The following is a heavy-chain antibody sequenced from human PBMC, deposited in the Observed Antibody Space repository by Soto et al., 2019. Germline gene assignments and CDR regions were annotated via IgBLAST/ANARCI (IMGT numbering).Heavy chain of an antibody. Sequence: PSETLSHTCTFSGVSIISGDYYLSWIRQPPGKGLEWIGYIYYSGSTYYNPSLKSRVTISVDTSKNQFSLKLSSVTAADTAVYYCARVSGGIDYWGQGTLVTVSS. CDR2: IYYSGST. CDR1: GVSIISGDYY. V-gene: IGHV4-30-4*01. CDR3: ARVSGGIDY. D-gene: IGHD3-10*01. J-gene: IGHJ4*02.